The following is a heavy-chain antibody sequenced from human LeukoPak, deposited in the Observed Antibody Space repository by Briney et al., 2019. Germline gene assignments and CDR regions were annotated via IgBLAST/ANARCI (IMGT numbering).Heavy chain of an antibody. Sequence: GGSLRLSCAASGFTFSSYAMSWVRQAPGKGLEWVLGISGSGGSTYFADSVKGRFTISRDNSQNMLYLQMNSLRAEDTAVYYCAKDSRSSSSRGAFDYWGQGTLVTVSS. CDR2: ISGSGGST. CDR3: AKDSRSSSSRGAFDY. CDR1: GFTFSSYA. J-gene: IGHJ4*02. D-gene: IGHD6-13*01. V-gene: IGHV3-23*01.